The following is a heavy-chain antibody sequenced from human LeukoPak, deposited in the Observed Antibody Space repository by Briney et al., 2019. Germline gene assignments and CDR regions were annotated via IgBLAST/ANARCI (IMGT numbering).Heavy chain of an antibody. J-gene: IGHJ4*02. D-gene: IGHD3-10*01. Sequence: SETLSLTCALSGDSFSSGYWNWIRQPPGKGLEWIGYIYYSGTTNSNPSLESRVTVSVDTSRKYCSLKLTSVTAADTAVYFCARGDPAGLFDSWGQGHLVTVSS. CDR3: ARGDPAGLFDS. CDR2: IYYSGTT. CDR1: GDSFSSGY. V-gene: IGHV4-59*01.